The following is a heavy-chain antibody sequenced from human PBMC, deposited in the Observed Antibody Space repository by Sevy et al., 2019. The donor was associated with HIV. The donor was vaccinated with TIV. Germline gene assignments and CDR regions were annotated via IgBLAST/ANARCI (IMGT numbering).Heavy chain of an antibody. CDR3: TTRPYGSIIDY. V-gene: IGHV3-15*05. CDR1: GFTFSDPW. D-gene: IGHD3-10*01. CDR2: IKAKIDGETT. Sequence: GGSLRLSCLASGFTFSDPWMSWVRQAPGRGLEWVGRIKAKIDGETTDYGAPVKGRFIISRDDSRKTVYVQLNSVKSEDTAMYFCTTRPYGSIIDYWGQGTLVTVSS. J-gene: IGHJ4*02.